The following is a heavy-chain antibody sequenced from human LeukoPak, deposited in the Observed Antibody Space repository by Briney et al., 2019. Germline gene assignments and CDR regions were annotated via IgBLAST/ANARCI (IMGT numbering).Heavy chain of an antibody. CDR1: GFTFSSYA. CDR3: ARELDCGGDCYSYDY. J-gene: IGHJ4*02. CDR2: ISSNGGST. D-gene: IGHD2-21*01. V-gene: IGHV3-64*01. Sequence: GGSLRLFCAASGFTFSSYAMHWVRQAPGKGLEYVSAISSNGGSTYYANSVKGRFTISRDNSKNTLYLQMGSLRAEDMAVYYCARELDCGGDCYSYDYWGQGTLVTVSS.